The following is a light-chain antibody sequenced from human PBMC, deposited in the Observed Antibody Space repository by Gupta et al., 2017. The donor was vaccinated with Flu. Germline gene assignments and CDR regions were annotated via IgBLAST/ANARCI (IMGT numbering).Light chain of an antibody. CDR2: AAS. V-gene: IGKV3-20*01. J-gene: IGKJ1*01. Sequence: EIVLTQSPGTLSLSPGERATLSCRAGQSVSSSYLAWYQQKPGQAPRLLIYAASSRATGIPDSFSGSGSGRDFTLTISRLEPEDFAVYYCQHYGSSPQTFGQGTKVEIK. CDR1: QSVSSSY. CDR3: QHYGSSPQT.